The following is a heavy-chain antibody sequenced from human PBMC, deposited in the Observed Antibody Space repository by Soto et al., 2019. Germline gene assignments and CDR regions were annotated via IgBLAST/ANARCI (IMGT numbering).Heavy chain of an antibody. V-gene: IGHV3-49*03. CDR3: TRVGGFEDIVVVVAATRGVLNWFDP. CDR1: GFTFGDYA. D-gene: IGHD2-15*01. CDR2: IRSKAYGGTT. J-gene: IGHJ5*02. Sequence: HPGGSLRLSCTASGFTFGDYAMSWFRQAPGKGLEWVGFIRSKAYGGTTEYAASVKGRFTISRDDSKSIAYLQMNSLKTEDTAVYYCTRVGGFEDIVVVVAATRGVLNWFDPWGQGTLVTVSS.